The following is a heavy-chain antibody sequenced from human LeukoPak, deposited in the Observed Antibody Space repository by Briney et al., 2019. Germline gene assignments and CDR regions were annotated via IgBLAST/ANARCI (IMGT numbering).Heavy chain of an antibody. CDR2: ISGSGGST. CDR3: AKDGSTSLNWNYVSFWNY. V-gene: IGHV3-23*01. D-gene: IGHD1-7*01. J-gene: IGHJ4*02. Sequence: GGSLRLSCAASGFTFSSYAMSWVRQAPGKGLEWVSAISGSGGSTYYADSVKGRFTISRDNSKNTLYLQMNSLRAEDKAVYYCAKDGSTSLNWNYVSFWNYWGQGTLVTVSS. CDR1: GFTFSSYA.